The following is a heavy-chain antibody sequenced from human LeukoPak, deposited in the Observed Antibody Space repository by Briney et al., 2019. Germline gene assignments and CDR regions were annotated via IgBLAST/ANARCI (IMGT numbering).Heavy chain of an antibody. Sequence: ASVKVSCKVSGYTLTELSMHWVRQAPGKGLEWMGGFDPEDGETIYAQKFQGRVTMTEDTSTDTAYMELSSLRSEDTAVYYCATNWDYYGSGSYYRGGFNYWGQGTLVTVSS. J-gene: IGHJ4*02. CDR3: ATNWDYYGSGSYYRGGFNY. CDR2: FDPEDGET. CDR1: GYTLTELS. D-gene: IGHD3-10*01. V-gene: IGHV1-24*01.